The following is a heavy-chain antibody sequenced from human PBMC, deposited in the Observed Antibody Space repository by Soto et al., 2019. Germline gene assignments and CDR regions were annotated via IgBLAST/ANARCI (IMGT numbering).Heavy chain of an antibody. CDR3: AKDPLGAIVVVITSSPNDAFDI. J-gene: IGHJ3*02. Sequence: GGSLRLSCAASGFTFSSYAMSWVRQAPGKGLEWVSAISGSGGSTYYADSVKGRFTISRDNSKNTLYLQMNSLRAEDTAVYYCAKDPLGAIVVVITSSPNDAFDIWGQGTMVTVSS. CDR1: GFTFSSYA. D-gene: IGHD3-22*01. V-gene: IGHV3-23*01. CDR2: ISGSGGST.